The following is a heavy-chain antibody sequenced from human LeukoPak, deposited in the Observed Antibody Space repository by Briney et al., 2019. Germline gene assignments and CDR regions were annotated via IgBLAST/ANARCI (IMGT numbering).Heavy chain of an antibody. J-gene: IGHJ4*02. CDR3: ARLRRGAYFDY. CDR1: GFTFSSYA. D-gene: IGHD3-3*01. Sequence: GGSLRLSCAASGFTFSSYAMNWVRQAPGKGLEWVSYISSSGSTINYVDSVRGRFTISRHNSKNTLYLQMNSLRAEDTAVYYCARLRRGAYFDYWGQGTLVTVSS. CDR2: ISSSGSTI. V-gene: IGHV3-48*01.